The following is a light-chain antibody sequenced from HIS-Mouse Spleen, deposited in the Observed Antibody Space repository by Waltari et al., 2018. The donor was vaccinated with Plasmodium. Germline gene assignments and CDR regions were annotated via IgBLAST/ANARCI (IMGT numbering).Light chain of an antibody. CDR2: RDS. Sequence: SHELTQPLSVSVALGQTARITCGGTHIGSKTVHWYQQKPGQAPGLVIYRDSNRPSGIPERFSGSNSGNTATLTISRAQAGDEADYYCQVWDSSTVFGGGTKLTVL. CDR3: QVWDSSTV. V-gene: IGLV3-9*01. J-gene: IGLJ3*02. CDR1: HIGSKT.